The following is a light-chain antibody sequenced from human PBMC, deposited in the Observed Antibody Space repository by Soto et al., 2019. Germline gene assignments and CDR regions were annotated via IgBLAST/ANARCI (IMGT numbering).Light chain of an antibody. J-gene: IGKJ2*01. Sequence: EIVMTQSPATLYLSRGERAAVSFRASQSINSELAWSQQKPGQPPRLVIYGASTRATGVPARFTGSESGSEFALTTSGLQSEDFAVYYCQQGHKWPLTFGQGTRLEI. CDR2: GAS. CDR3: QQGHKWPLT. V-gene: IGKV3-15*01. CDR1: QSINSE.